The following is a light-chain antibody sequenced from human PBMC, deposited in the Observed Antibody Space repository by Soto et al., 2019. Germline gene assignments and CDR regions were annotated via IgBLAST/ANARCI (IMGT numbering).Light chain of an antibody. CDR3: HQYNNWPRK. V-gene: IGKV3-15*01. Sequence: ELVMTQSPATLFVSPGERATLSCRASQTIRDNLAWSQQKPGQAPRLLIYGASTRANGIPARFSGSGSGTEFTLSISSLQSEDFAVYYCHQYNNWPRKFGQGTKVEIK. CDR2: GAS. J-gene: IGKJ1*01. CDR1: QTIRDN.